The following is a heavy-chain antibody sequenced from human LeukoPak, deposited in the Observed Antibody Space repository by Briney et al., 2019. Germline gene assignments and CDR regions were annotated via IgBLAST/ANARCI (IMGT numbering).Heavy chain of an antibody. Sequence: GASVKVSCKASGYTFTSYGISWVRQAPGQGLEWMGGIIPIFGTANYAQKFQGRVTITTDESTSTAYMELSSLRSEDTAVYYCARLYDSSGYFPYYFDYWGQGTLVTVSS. CDR3: ARLYDSSGYFPYYFDY. D-gene: IGHD3-22*01. CDR1: GYTFTSYG. CDR2: IIPIFGTA. J-gene: IGHJ4*02. V-gene: IGHV1-69*05.